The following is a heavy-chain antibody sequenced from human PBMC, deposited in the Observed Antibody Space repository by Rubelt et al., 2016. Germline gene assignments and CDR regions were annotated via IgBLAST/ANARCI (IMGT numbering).Heavy chain of an antibody. CDR3: ARGLWEPTLEF. Sequence: QVQLQQWGAGLLKPSETLSLTCAVYGGSFSNYYWNWIRQLLGKGLEWIGEITHSGSTNYNPSLQSRVTMAVDTSNNQFSRNMKPVTAADTALYYCARGLWEPTLEFWGQGTLVTVSS. CDR1: GGSFSNYY. J-gene: IGHJ4*02. V-gene: IGHV4-34*01. CDR2: ITHSGST. D-gene: IGHD1-14*01.